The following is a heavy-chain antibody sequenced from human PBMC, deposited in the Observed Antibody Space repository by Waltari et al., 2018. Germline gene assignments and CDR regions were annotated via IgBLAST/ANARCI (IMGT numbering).Heavy chain of an antibody. CDR2: INHSGST. D-gene: IGHD5-18*01. Sequence: QVQLQQWGAGLLKPSETLSLTCAVYGGSFSGYYWRWTRQPPGKGLEWIGEINHSGSTNYNPSLKGRVTISVDTSKNQFSLKLSSVTAADTAVYYCARGGYSYDYWGQGTLVTVSS. CDR1: GGSFSGYY. V-gene: IGHV4-34*01. CDR3: ARGGYSYDY. J-gene: IGHJ4*02.